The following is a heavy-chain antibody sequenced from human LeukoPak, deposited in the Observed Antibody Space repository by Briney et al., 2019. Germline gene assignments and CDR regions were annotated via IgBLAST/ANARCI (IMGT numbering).Heavy chain of an antibody. V-gene: IGHV1-18*01. J-gene: IGHJ4*02. CDR3: VRDHGDFVGVRVGFDS. CDR2: ISGYNGNT. D-gene: IGHD4-17*01. CDR1: GYTFTNYA. Sequence: GASVKVSCKASGYTFTNYAISWVRQAPGQGLEWVARISGYNGNTDYAQKVKDRVTVTADTSTAYLEMRGLTSDDTAVYYCVRDHGDFVGVRVGFDSWGQGTLVTVSS.